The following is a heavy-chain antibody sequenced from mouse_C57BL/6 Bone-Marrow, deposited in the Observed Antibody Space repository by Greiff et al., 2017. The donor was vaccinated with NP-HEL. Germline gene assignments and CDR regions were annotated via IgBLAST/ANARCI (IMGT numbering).Heavy chain of an antibody. J-gene: IGHJ1*03. CDR1: GYTFTSYG. V-gene: IGHV1-81*01. CDR3: ARWGRLGYFDV. Sequence: VQLQESGAELARPGASVKLSCKASGYTFTSYGISWVKQRTGQGLECIGEIYPRSGNTYYNEKFKGKATLTADKSSSTAYMELRSLTSEDSAVYFCARWGRLGYFDVWGTGTTVTVSS. D-gene: IGHD1-2*01. CDR2: IYPRSGNT.